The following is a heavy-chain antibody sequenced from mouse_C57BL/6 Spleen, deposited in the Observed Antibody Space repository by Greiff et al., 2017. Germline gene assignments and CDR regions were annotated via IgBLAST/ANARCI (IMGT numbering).Heavy chain of an antibody. Sequence: VQLKQSGPELVKPGASVKMSCKASGYTFTDYNMHWVKQSHGKSLEWIGYINPNNGGTSYNQKFKGKATLTVNKSSSTAYMELRSLTSEDSAVYYCARRDYYGSSYYYAMDYWGQGTSVTVSS. V-gene: IGHV1-22*01. J-gene: IGHJ4*01. CDR2: INPNNGGT. CDR1: GYTFTDYN. D-gene: IGHD1-1*01. CDR3: ARRDYYGSSYYYAMDY.